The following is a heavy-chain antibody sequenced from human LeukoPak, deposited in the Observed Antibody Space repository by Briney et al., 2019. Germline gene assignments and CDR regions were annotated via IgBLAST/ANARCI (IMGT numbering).Heavy chain of an antibody. CDR1: GGSFSGYY. J-gene: IGHJ5*02. V-gene: IGHV4-34*01. Sequence: PSETLSLTCAVYGGSFSGYYWSWIRQPPGKGLEWIGEINHSGSTNYNPSLKSRVTISVDTSKNQFSLNLNSVTAADTAVYYCARVSSNWFDPWGQGTLVTVSS. CDR3: ARVSSNWFDP. D-gene: IGHD6-13*01. CDR2: INHSGST.